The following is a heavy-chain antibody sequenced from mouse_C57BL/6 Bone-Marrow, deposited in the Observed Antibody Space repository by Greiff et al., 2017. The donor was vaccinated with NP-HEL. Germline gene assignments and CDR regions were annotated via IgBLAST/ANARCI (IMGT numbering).Heavy chain of an antibody. CDR3: ARLGAAFYYYAMDY. Sequence: VQLQQSGPELVKPGASVKIPCKASGYTFTDYNMDWVKQSHGKSLEWIGDINPNNGGTIYNQKFKGKATLTVDKSSITAYREHRSLTSEDTAVYYCARLGAAFYYYAMDYWGQGTSVTVSS. J-gene: IGHJ4*01. V-gene: IGHV1-18*01. CDR2: INPNNGGT. CDR1: GYTFTDYN.